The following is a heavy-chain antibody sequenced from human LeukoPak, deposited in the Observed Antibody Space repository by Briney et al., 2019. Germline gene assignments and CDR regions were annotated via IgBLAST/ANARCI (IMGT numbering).Heavy chain of an antibody. CDR3: ARGRGDTSMVTCFDY. D-gene: IGHD5-18*01. J-gene: IGHJ4*02. CDR2: IIPIFDTA. CDR1: GGTFSSYA. Sequence: ASVKVSCKASGGTFSSYAISWVRQAPGQGLKWMGGIIPIFDTANYAQKFQGRVTITADESTSTAYMELSSLRSEDTAVYYCARGRGDTSMVTCFDYWGQGTLVTVSS. V-gene: IGHV1-69*13.